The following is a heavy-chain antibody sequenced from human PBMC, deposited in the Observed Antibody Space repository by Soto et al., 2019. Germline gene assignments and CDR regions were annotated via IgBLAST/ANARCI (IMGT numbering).Heavy chain of an antibody. V-gene: IGHV1-2*02. J-gene: IGHJ4*02. CDR2: INLNSGGT. D-gene: IGHD4-17*01. CDR3: ARPDYGDYAWLDY. Sequence: ASVKVSCKASGYTFTGYYMHWVRQAPGQGLEWMGWINLNSGGTNYAQKFQGRVTMTRDTSISTAYMELSRLRSDDTAVYYCARPDYGDYAWLDYWGQGXLVTVYS. CDR1: GYTFTGYY.